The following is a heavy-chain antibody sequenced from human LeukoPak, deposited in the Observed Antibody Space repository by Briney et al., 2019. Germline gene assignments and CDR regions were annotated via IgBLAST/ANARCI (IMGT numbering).Heavy chain of an antibody. CDR2: IFYTGST. CDR3: ARVGIAYYFDY. CDR1: GGSISSGDYY. J-gene: IGHJ4*02. Sequence: SETLSLTCTVSGGSISSGDYYWNWIRQPPGKGLVWIGYIFYTGSTYYNPSLKSRVTISVHTSKNQFSLKLSSVTVADTAVYYCARVGIAYYFDYWGQGTLVTVSS. V-gene: IGHV4-30-4*01. D-gene: IGHD1-1*01.